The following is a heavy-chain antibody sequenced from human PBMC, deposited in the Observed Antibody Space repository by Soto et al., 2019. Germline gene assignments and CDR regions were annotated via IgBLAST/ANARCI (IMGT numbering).Heavy chain of an antibody. CDR1: GGTFSNYA. V-gene: IGHV1-69*12. D-gene: IGHD3-10*01. CDR3: TREVYYYDSGSYNAVDY. Sequence: QVQLVQSGAEVKKPGSSVKVSCKASGGTFSNYALSWVRQAPGQGLEWMGGIIPIFGTVNYAQKFQGRVTITADESTSTAYMELSSLRSEDTAVYYCTREVYYYDSGSYNAVDYWGQGTLVTVSS. J-gene: IGHJ4*02. CDR2: IIPIFGTV.